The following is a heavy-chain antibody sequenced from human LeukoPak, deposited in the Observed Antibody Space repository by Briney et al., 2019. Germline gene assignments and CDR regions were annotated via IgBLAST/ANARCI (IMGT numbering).Heavy chain of an antibody. J-gene: IGHJ4*02. CDR2: IYYSGST. Sequence: PSETLSLTCTVSGGSISSSSYYWGWIRQPPGKGLEWIGSIYYSGSTYYNPSLKSRVTISVDTSKNQFSLKLSSVTAADTAVYYCARASYGDYVRIDYWGQGTLVTVSS. D-gene: IGHD4-17*01. V-gene: IGHV4-39*07. CDR3: ARASYGDYVRIDY. CDR1: GGSISSSSYY.